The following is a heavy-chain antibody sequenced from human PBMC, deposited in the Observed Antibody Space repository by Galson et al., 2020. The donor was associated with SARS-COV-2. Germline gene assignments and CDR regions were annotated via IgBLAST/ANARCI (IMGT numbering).Heavy chain of an antibody. CDR3: AREDLVTTFAFDV. D-gene: IGHD4-17*01. CDR1: GDSISSGGFY. CDR2: ISYSGTT. J-gene: IGHJ3*01. V-gene: IGHV4-31*03. Sequence: SQTLSLTCTVSGDSISSGGFYWSWIRQLPGKGLEWIGYISYSGTTYYNPSLKSRVTTSVDTSKNQFSLKLNSVTAADTAVYYCAREDLVTTFAFDVWGQGTMVTVSS.